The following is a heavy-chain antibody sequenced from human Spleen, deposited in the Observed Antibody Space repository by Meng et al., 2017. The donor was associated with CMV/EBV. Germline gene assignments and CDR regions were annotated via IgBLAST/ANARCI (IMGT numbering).Heavy chain of an antibody. J-gene: IGHJ4*02. V-gene: IGHV3-7*03. Sequence: GESLKISCAASGFHFSTYWMSWVRQAPGKALEWVANINQDGSQRNYVDSVKGRFTISRDNAKNSMYLQMNSLRAEDTAVYYCAKGGLLWDLAVAGGTLDYWGQGTLVTVSS. CDR2: INQDGSQR. CDR3: AKGGLLWDLAVAGGTLDY. CDR1: GFHFSTYW. D-gene: IGHD6-19*01.